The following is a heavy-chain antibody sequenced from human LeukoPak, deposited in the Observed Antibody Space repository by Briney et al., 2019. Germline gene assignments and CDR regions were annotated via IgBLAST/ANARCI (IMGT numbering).Heavy chain of an antibody. V-gene: IGHV3-23*01. CDR2: ISGSGSFT. J-gene: IGHJ2*01. CDR1: GFTFSTYA. CDR3: ARWTGRGDAGSLDL. Sequence: GGSLRLSCAASGFTFSTYAMSWVRQAPGKGLEWVSAISGSGSFTYFADSVKGRFTISRDTSKNTLYLQMNSLRAEDTAVYYCARWTGRGDAGSLDLWGRGTLVSVSS. D-gene: IGHD5-12*01.